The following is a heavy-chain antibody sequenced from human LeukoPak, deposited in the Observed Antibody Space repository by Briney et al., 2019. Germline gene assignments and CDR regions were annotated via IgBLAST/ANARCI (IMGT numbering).Heavy chain of an antibody. V-gene: IGHV1-2*02. Sequence: ASVKVSCKASGYTFTGYYMHWVRQAPGQGLEWMGGINPNMGGTNYSQKFQGRVTMTRDTSISTAYMELSRLRSDDTAVYYCARQHDYGDYSFGYWGQGTLVTVSS. CDR2: INPNMGGT. J-gene: IGHJ4*02. CDR1: GYTFTGYY. CDR3: ARQHDYGDYSFGY. D-gene: IGHD4-17*01.